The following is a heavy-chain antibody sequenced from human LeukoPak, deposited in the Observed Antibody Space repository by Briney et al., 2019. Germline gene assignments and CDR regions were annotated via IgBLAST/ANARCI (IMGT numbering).Heavy chain of an antibody. Sequence: GSVKVSCKASGYTFTSYGISWVRQAPGQGLEWMGWISAYNGNTNYAQKLQGRVTMTTDTSTSTAYMELRSLRSDDTAVYYCAREYYYDSSGYTVDYWAREPWPPSPQ. CDR2: ISAYNGNT. D-gene: IGHD3-22*01. CDR1: GYTFTSYG. CDR3: AREYYYDSSGYTVDY. V-gene: IGHV1-18*01. J-gene: IGHJ4*02.